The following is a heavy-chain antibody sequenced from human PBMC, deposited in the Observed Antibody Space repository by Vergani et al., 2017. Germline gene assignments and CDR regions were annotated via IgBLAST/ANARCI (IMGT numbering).Heavy chain of an antibody. CDR2: IHTGWST. D-gene: IGHD2-15*01. CDR1: GYSITSGYY. CDR3: ARSRPYCTSGSCPAI. J-gene: IGHJ4*02. Sequence: QVQLLESGPGLLKPSETLSLTCSVSGYSITSGYYWVWIRQPAGKGPEWIGHIHTGWSTDLNPSFKSRVSISVDTSKSQFSLKLNSVTVADTAVYYCARSRPYCTSGSCPAIWGQGTLVTVSS. V-gene: IGHV4-38-2*01.